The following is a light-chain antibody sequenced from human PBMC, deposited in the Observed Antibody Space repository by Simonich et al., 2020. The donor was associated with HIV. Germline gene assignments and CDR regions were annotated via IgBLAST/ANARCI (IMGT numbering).Light chain of an antibody. J-gene: IGKJ1*01. Sequence: DIVMTQSPDSLAVSLGERATINCKSSQRVLYSSNNKNYLAWYPQKPGQPPKLLINWASTRESGVPDRFSGSGSGTDFTLTISSLQAEDVAIYYCQQYYSTPPTFGQGTKVEIK. CDR3: QQYYSTPPT. CDR1: QRVLYSSNNKNY. V-gene: IGKV4-1*01. CDR2: WAS.